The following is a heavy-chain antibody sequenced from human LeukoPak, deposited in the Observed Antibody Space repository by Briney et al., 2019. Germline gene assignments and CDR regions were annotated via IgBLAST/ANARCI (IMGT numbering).Heavy chain of an antibody. D-gene: IGHD3-16*01. CDR1: GYTFTSYY. Sequence: ASVKVSCKASGYTFTSYYMHWVRQAPGQGLEWMGIINPSGGSTSYAQKFQGRVTMTRDTSTSTVYMELSSLRSEDTAVYYCATQRGSYLWGTDFDYWGQGTLVTVSS. CDR3: ATQRGSYLWGTDFDY. V-gene: IGHV1-46*01. J-gene: IGHJ4*02. CDR2: INPSGGST.